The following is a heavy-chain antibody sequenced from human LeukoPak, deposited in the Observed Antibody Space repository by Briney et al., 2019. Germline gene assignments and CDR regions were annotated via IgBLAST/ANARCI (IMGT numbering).Heavy chain of an antibody. V-gene: IGHV3-30*18. J-gene: IGHJ4*02. CDR2: VSYDGSNK. CDR1: GFTFRCYG. Sequence: GGSLRLSCAASGFTFRCYGMHWVRQAPGKGLEWVAVVSYDGSNKYYADSVKGRFTISRDNSKNTLYLQMNSLRAEDTAVYYCAKDAEIAAAGTFPDYWGQGTLVTVSS. CDR3: AKDAEIAAAGTFPDY. D-gene: IGHD6-13*01.